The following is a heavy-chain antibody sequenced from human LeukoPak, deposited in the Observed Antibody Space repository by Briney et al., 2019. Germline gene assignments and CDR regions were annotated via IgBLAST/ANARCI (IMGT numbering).Heavy chain of an antibody. J-gene: IGHJ4*02. CDR2: ISGSGGST. D-gene: IGHD6-13*01. Sequence: GGSLRLSCAASGFTLSKVWMSWVRQAPGKGLEWVSAISGSGGSTYYADSVKGRFTISRDNSKNTLYLQMNSLRAEDTAVYYCANSKRQQLPFWGQGTLVTVSS. V-gene: IGHV3-23*01. CDR1: GFTLSKVW. CDR3: ANSKRQQLPF.